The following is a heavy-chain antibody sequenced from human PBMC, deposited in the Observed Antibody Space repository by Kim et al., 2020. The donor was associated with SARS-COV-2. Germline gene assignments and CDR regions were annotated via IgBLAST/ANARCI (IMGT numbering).Heavy chain of an antibody. Sequence: GGSLRLSCAASGFTFSSYGMHWVRQAPGKGLEWVAVISYDGSNKYYADSVKGRFTISRDNSKNTLYLQMNSLRAEDTAVYYCAKGGFAYGGNALYWGQGTLVTVSS. V-gene: IGHV3-30*18. D-gene: IGHD4-17*01. CDR2: ISYDGSNK. CDR1: GFTFSSYG. CDR3: AKGGFAYGGNALY. J-gene: IGHJ4*02.